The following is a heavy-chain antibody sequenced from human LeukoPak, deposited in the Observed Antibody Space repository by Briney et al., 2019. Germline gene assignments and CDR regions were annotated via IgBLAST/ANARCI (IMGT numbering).Heavy chain of an antibody. CDR2: INPKSGDT. V-gene: IGHV1-2*06. CDR3: GRGIQSFDP. CDR1: GYTLTELS. Sequence: ASVKVSCKVSGYTLTELSMHWVRQAPGQGLEWMGRINPKSGDTNYAQKFQDRVTMTRDTSMSTAYMEISRLRYDDTAVYYCGRGIQSFDPWGQGTLVTVSS. J-gene: IGHJ5*02.